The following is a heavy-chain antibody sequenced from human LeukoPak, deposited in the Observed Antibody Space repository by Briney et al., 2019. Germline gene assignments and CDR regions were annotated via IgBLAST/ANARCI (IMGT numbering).Heavy chain of an antibody. J-gene: IGHJ4*02. CDR3: ARVEWFGEFPDY. D-gene: IGHD3-10*01. CDR2: MNPNSGNT. V-gene: IGHV1-8*01. Sequence: ASVKVSCKASGYTFTSYDINWVRQATGQGLEWMGWMNPNSGNTGYAQKFQGRVTMTRNTSISTAYMELSSLRSEDTAVYYCARVEWFGEFPDYWGQGTLVTVSS. CDR1: GYTFTSYD.